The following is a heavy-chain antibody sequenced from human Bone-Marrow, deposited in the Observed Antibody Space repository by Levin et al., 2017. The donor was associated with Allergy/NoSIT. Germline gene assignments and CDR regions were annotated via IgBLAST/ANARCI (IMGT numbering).Heavy chain of an antibody. Sequence: GGSLRLSCAASGFTFANYAMSWVRQAPGKGLEWVSAISGSGGSTDYADSVKGRFTISRDSSKNTLYLQMSSLRAEDTAIYYCAKDRGVKSSSSPCFDPWGQGTLVTVSS. D-gene: IGHD6-6*01. CDR1: GFTFANYA. V-gene: IGHV3-23*01. CDR3: AKDRGVKSSSSPCFDP. CDR2: ISGSGGST. J-gene: IGHJ5*02.